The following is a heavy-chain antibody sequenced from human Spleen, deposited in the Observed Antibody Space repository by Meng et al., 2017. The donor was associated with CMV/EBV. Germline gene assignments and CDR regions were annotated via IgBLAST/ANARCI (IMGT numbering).Heavy chain of an antibody. CDR2: IEHSGST. CDR3: ARVGSLVPPQDY. CDR1: GGSFSGYY. V-gene: IGHV4-34*01. Sequence: SETLSLTCAVYGGSFSGYYWSWIRQPPGKGLEWIGEIEHSGSTNYNPSLKSRVSISVDTSKNQYSLKLSSVTAADTAVYYCARVGSLVPPQDYWGQGTLVTVSS. J-gene: IGHJ4*02.